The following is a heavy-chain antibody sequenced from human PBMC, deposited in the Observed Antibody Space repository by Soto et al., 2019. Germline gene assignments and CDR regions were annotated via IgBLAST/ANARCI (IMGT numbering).Heavy chain of an antibody. CDR2: ITGSGGST. V-gene: IGHV3-23*01. CDR3: ASQRPCGGGSCFSLRSFDR. D-gene: IGHD2-15*01. Sequence: EVQLLESGGGLVLPGGSLRLSCAASGFAVSTYAMSWVRKTPGKGLEWVSTITGSGGSTYYADAVKGRFTISRDNSRNTLYLQMSSLRAEDTAVYSCASQRPCGGGSCFSLRSFDRWGQGTLVTVSS. J-gene: IGHJ4*02. CDR1: GFAVSTYA.